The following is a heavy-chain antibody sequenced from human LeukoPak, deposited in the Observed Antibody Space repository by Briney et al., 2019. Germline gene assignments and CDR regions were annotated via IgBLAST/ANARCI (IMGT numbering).Heavy chain of an antibody. CDR3: ASLSYSGSYRWGDY. J-gene: IGHJ4*02. V-gene: IGHV3-21*01. D-gene: IGHD1-26*01. Sequence: GGSLRLSCAASGFTFSSYSMNWVRQAPGKGLEWVSSISSSSSYIYYADSVKGRFTISRDNAKNSLHLQMNSLRAEDTAVYYCASLSYSGSYRWGDYWGQGTLVTVSS. CDR2: ISSSSSYI. CDR1: GFTFSSYS.